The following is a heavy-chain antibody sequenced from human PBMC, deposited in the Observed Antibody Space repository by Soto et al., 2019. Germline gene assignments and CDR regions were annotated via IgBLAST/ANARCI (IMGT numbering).Heavy chain of an antibody. CDR2: ISGSGGST. V-gene: IGHV3-23*01. Sequence: EVQLLESGGGLVQPGGSLRLSCAASGFTFSSYAMSWVRQAPGKGLEWVSAISGSGGSTYYADSVKGRFTISRDNSKNTLYLQMNSMRAEDTAVYYCAKDSPPSLSRGPPGDYYCVYWGQGTLVTVSS. D-gene: IGHD4-17*01. CDR1: GFTFSSYA. J-gene: IGHJ4*02. CDR3: AKDSPPSLSRGPPGDYYCVY.